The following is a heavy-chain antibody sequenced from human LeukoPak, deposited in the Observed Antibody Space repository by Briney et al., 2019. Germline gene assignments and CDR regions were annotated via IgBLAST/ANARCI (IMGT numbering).Heavy chain of an antibody. J-gene: IGHJ4*02. CDR2: ISGSGGST. Sequence: GASLRLSCAASGFTFSSYAMSWVGQARGKGLEWVSAISGSGGSTYYADSVKGRFTISRDNSKNTLYLQMNSLRAEDTAVYYCAKRAPSTTYYYDSGGDKGPLDYWGQGTVVTVSS. V-gene: IGHV3-23*01. D-gene: IGHD3-22*01. CDR3: AKRAPSTTYYYDSGGDKGPLDY. CDR1: GFTFSSYA.